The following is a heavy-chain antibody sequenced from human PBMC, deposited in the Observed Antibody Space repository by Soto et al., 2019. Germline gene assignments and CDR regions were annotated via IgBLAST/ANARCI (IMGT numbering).Heavy chain of an antibody. CDR1: GYTFTSYA. J-gene: IGHJ6*02. CDR2: INAGNGNT. Sequence: ASVKVSCKASGYTFTSYAIDWVRQAPGQRLEWMGWINAGNGNTKYSQKFQGRVTITRDTSASTAYMELSSLRSEDTVVYYCARVSGGGMDVWGQGTTVTVSS. CDR3: ARVSGGGMDV. V-gene: IGHV1-3*01.